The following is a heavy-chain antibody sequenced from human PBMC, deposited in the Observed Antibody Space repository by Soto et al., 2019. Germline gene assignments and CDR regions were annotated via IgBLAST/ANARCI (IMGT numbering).Heavy chain of an antibody. V-gene: IGHV3-23*01. CDR3: AKDKGGRYCSRTSCLYSFDY. J-gene: IGHJ4*02. D-gene: IGHD2-2*01. Sequence: GSLRLSCAASGFTFSSYAMGWVRQAPGKGLEWVSAISGSGGSTYYADSVKGRFTISRDNSKNTLYLQMNSLRAEDTAVYYCAKDKGGRYCSRTSCLYSFDYWGQGTLVTVSS. CDR1: GFTFSSYA. CDR2: ISGSGGST.